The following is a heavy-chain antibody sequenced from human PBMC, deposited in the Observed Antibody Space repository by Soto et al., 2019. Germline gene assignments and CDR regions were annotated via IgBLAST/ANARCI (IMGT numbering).Heavy chain of an antibody. V-gene: IGHV4-61*08. Sequence: PSETLSLTCTVSGGSISSGGYYWSWIRQPPGKGLEWIGYIYYSGSTNYNPSLKSRVTISVDTSKNQFSLKLSSVTAADTAVYYCAGDGGGGAARYYYYYYGMDVWGQGTTVTVSS. CDR1: GGSISSGGYY. CDR3: AGDGGGGAARYYYYYYGMDV. J-gene: IGHJ6*02. D-gene: IGHD6-6*01. CDR2: IYYSGST.